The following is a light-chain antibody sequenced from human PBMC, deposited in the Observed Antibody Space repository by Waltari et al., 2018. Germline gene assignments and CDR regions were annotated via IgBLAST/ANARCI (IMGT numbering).Light chain of an antibody. CDR3: QSFDSRLSDGVV. Sequence: QSVLPQPPSVSGTPGPRVTISCTGRASNCGEGHHVPWNQKIPGTAPKLLIFGNNNRPSGVPDRFSGSKSGTSASLAITGLQAEDEGDYYCQSFDSRLSDGVVFGGGTKVTVL. V-gene: IGLV1-40*01. CDR2: GNN. CDR1: ASNCGEGHH. J-gene: IGLJ2*01.